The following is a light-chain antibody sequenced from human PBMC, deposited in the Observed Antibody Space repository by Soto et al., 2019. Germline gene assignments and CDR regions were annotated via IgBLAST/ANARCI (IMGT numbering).Light chain of an antibody. CDR1: HTISSSY. Sequence: EIVLTQSPGTLSLSPGERSTLSCRASHTISSSYLAWYQQKPVQAPRLLMYGISSTATGLPDRFSGSWSGTYFTLTITRVEPEDFAVYYGEQYVTSSPRTFGQGTKVDI. V-gene: IGKV3-20*01. CDR3: EQYVTSSPRT. CDR2: GIS. J-gene: IGKJ1*01.